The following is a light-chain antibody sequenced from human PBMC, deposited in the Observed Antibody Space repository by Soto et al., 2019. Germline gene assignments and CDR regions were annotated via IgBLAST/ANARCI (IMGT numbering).Light chain of an antibody. Sequence: EIVLTQSPGTLSSSPGERATLSCRASQSVSSSHLAWCQQKPGQAPRLLIYAASSRATGIPDRFSGSGSGTDFTLTISRLEPEDFAVYYCQQYGSSPVTFGQGTKLEIK. J-gene: IGKJ2*01. CDR1: QSVSSSH. CDR3: QQYGSSPVT. CDR2: AAS. V-gene: IGKV3-20*01.